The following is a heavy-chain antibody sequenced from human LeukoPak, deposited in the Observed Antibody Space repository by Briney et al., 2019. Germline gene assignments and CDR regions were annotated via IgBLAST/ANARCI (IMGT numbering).Heavy chain of an antibody. V-gene: IGHV3-30*18. Sequence: PGGSLRLSCAASGFTFSSYGMHWVRQAPGKGLEWVAVISYDGNNESYADSVKGRLTISRDNSKNTLYLQMNSLRAEDTAVYYCAKDWEQLVLLYYFDYWGQGTLVTVSS. CDR1: GFTFSSYG. CDR3: AKDWEQLVLLYYFDY. J-gene: IGHJ4*02. D-gene: IGHD6-13*01. CDR2: ISYDGNNE.